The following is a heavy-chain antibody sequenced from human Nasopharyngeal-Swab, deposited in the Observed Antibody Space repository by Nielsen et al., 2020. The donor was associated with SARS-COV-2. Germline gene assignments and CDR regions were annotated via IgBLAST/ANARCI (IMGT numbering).Heavy chain of an antibody. V-gene: IGHV3-30-3*01. CDR1: GFTFSSYA. CDR2: ISYDGSNK. D-gene: IGHD4-11*01. CDR3: ASSLTTHIDY. Sequence: GGSLRLSCAASGFTFSSYAMHWVRQAPGKGLEWVAVISYDGSNKYYADSVKGRFTISRDNSKNTLYLQMNSLRAEDTAVYYCASSLTTHIDYWGPGTLVTVSS. J-gene: IGHJ4*02.